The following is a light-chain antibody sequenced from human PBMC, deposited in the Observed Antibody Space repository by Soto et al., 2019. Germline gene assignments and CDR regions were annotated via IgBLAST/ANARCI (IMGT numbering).Light chain of an antibody. CDR2: DAS. Sequence: EIVLTQSPATLSLSPGDRATLSCRASQSVGSYLGWYQQKPGQAPRLLIYDASNRATGIPARFSGSGSGTEFTLTISSIEPEDFAVYFCQQRSSSLTFGGGTKVDIK. CDR3: QQRSSSLT. J-gene: IGKJ4*01. V-gene: IGKV3-11*01. CDR1: QSVGSY.